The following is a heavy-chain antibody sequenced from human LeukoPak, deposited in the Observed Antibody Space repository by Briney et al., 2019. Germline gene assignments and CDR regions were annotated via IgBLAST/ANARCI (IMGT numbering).Heavy chain of an antibody. V-gene: IGHV4-4*07. CDR3: ARDHCSGGSCYFPLDY. CDR1: GGSISSYY. J-gene: IGHJ4*02. D-gene: IGHD2-15*01. Sequence: SETLSLTCTVSGGSISSYYWSWIRQPAGKGLEWIGRIYTSGNTNYNPSLKSRVTMSVDTSKNQFSLKLSSVTAADTAVYYCARDHCSGGSCYFPLDYWGQGTLVTVSS. CDR2: IYTSGNT.